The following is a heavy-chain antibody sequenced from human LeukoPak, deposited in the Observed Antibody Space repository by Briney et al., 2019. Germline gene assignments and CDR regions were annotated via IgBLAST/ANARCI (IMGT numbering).Heavy chain of an antibody. V-gene: IGHV5-51*01. CDR3: AGQAYSSGKDAFDF. CDR1: GYSFTTYW. J-gene: IGHJ3*01. D-gene: IGHD6-19*01. Sequence: GESLKISCKGSGYSFTTYWIGWVRQMPGKGLEWMGIIYPGDSDTRYSPSFRGQVTISADKSINTAYLQWSSLKASDTAMYSCAGQAYSSGKDAFDFWGQGTMVTVSS. CDR2: IYPGDSDT.